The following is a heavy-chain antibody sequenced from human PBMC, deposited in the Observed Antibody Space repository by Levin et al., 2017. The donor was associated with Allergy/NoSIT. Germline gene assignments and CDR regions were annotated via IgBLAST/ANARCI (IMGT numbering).Heavy chain of an antibody. Sequence: KISCKASGGTFSSYAISWVRQAPGQGLEWMGGIIPIFGTANYAQKFQGRVTITADESTSTAYMELSSLRSEDTAVYYCASLSTMVQANYYYYMDVWGKGTTVTVSS. J-gene: IGHJ6*03. CDR2: IIPIFGTA. CDR3: ASLSTMVQANYYYYMDV. D-gene: IGHD3-10*01. V-gene: IGHV1-69*01. CDR1: GGTFSSYA.